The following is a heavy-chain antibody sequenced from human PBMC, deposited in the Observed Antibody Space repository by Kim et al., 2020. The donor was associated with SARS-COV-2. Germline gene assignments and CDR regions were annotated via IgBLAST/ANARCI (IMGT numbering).Heavy chain of an antibody. V-gene: IGHV1-18*04. CDR3: ARIRITAPYYYYGMDV. J-gene: IGHJ6*02. CDR1: GYTFTSYG. Sequence: ASVKVSCKASGYTFTSYGISWVRQAPGQGLEWMGWISAYNGNTNYAQKLQGRVTMTTDTSTSTAYMELRSLRSDDTAVYYCARIRITAPYYYYGMDVWGQGTTVTVSS. CDR2: ISAYNGNT.